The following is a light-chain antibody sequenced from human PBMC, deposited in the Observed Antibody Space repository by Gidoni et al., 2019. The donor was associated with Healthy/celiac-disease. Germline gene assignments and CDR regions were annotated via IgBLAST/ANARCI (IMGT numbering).Light chain of an antibody. CDR3: QQYNNWPRT. J-gene: IGKJ1*01. Sequence: EIVMTQSPATLSVSPGERATLSGRASQSVSSNFAWYQKKPGQAPRLLIYGASTRATGIPARFSGSGSGTECTLTISSLQSEDFAVYYCQQYNNWPRTFGQGTKVEIK. V-gene: IGKV3-15*01. CDR2: GAS. CDR1: QSVSSN.